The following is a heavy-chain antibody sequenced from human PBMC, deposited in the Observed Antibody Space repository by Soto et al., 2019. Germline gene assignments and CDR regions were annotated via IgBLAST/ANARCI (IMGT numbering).Heavy chain of an antibody. J-gene: IGHJ6*02. Sequence: GGSLRLSCAASGFTVSSYCMHWVRQAPGKGLEWVAVIWNDGSNKYDAYAVKGPFTTSRNKSKNTLYLQMNSLSAEDMAVYYCASLGGIAEAGGRPARLTSFYHYGMDVWGQGTTVTVSS. CDR1: GFTVSSYC. CDR3: ASLGGIAEAGGRPARLTSFYHYGMDV. CDR2: IWNDGSNK. V-gene: IGHV3-33*01. D-gene: IGHD6-13*01.